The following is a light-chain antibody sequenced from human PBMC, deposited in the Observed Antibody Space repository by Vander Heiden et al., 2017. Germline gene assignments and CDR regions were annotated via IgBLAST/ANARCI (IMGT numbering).Light chain of an antibody. CDR3: QAWDTATADVV. J-gene: IGLJ2*01. CDR1: RLGQKY. CDR2: EDI. V-gene: IGLV3-1*01. Sequence: SFELTQPPSVSVSPGQTASITCPGDRLGQKYSSWYQQKPGQSPVLVIYEDIKRPSGIPERFSGSNSGNIATLTISGTQAMDEADYYCQAWDTATADVVFGGGTKLTVL.